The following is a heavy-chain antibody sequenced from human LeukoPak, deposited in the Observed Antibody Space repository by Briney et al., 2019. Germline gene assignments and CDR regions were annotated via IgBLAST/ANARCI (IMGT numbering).Heavy chain of an antibody. CDR2: ISTSGGGT. CDR1: GFAFSSYP. Sequence: GGSLRLSCAATGFAFSSYPLSWVRQAPGKGLEWVSAISTSGGGTYFTDSVKGRFTISRDNSKNTLYLQMNSLRADDTAVYYCAKPAGSHYYDSSGYYFDYWGQGTLVTVSS. J-gene: IGHJ4*02. D-gene: IGHD3-22*01. CDR3: AKPAGSHYYDSSGYYFDY. V-gene: IGHV3-23*01.